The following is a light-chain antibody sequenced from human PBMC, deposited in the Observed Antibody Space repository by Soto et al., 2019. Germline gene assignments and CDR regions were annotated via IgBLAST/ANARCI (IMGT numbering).Light chain of an antibody. V-gene: IGKV3D-20*02. J-gene: IGKJ5*01. Sequence: EMVLTQSPGSRSLSPGERGTLSCGASQSVSNNYLAWYQVKPXQAHRLLXYDASRRASGVPARFSGSGSGTDFTPTISSLEPEDFALYYCQQRNTWPTITFGQGTRLEIK. CDR3: QQRNTWPTIT. CDR1: QSVSNNY. CDR2: DAS.